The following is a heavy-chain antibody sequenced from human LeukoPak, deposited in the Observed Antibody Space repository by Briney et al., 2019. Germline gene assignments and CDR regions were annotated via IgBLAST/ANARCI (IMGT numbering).Heavy chain of an antibody. Sequence: SETLSLTCTVSGGSISSHYWSWIRQPPGKGLEWIGYIYYSGSTNSNPSLKSRVTISVDTSKNQFSLKLSSVTAADTAVYYCARATNGGYYHMALWGKGTRDRVSS. V-gene: IGHV4-59*11. CDR1: GGSISSHY. J-gene: IGHJ6*03. CDR2: IYYSGST. CDR3: ARATNGGYYHMAL. D-gene: IGHD3-16*01.